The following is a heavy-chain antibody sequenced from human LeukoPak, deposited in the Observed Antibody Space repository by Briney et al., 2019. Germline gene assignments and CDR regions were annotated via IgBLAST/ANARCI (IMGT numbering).Heavy chain of an antibody. CDR3: AGTGIVGATEPDYFDY. CDR1: GGSFSGYY. D-gene: IGHD1-26*01. J-gene: IGHJ4*02. Sequence: SETLSLTCAVYGGSFSGYYWSWIRQPPGKGLEWIGEINHSGSTNYNPSLKSRVTISVDTSKNQFSLKLSSVTAADTAVYYCAGTGIVGATEPDYFDYWGQGTLVTVSS. V-gene: IGHV4-34*01. CDR2: INHSGST.